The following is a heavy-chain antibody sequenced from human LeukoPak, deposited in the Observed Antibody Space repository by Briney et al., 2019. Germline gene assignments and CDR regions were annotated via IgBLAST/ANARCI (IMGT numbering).Heavy chain of an antibody. V-gene: IGHV4-34*01. CDR3: ATLPAATPNWFDP. Sequence: SETLSLTCAVYGGSFSGYYWSCIRQPPGKGLEWIGEINHSGSTNYNPSLKSRVTISVDTSKNQFSLKLSSVTAADTAVYYCATLPAATPNWFDPWGQGTLVTVSS. D-gene: IGHD2-2*01. J-gene: IGHJ5*02. CDR1: GGSFSGYY. CDR2: INHSGST.